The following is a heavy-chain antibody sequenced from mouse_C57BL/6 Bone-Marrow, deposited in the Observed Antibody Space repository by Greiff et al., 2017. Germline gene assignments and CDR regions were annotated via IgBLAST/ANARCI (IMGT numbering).Heavy chain of an antibody. CDR1: GYTFTDYE. V-gene: IGHV1-15*01. J-gene: IGHJ2*01. CDR3: TRAGTDFDY. D-gene: IGHD4-1*01. CDR2: IDPETGGT. Sequence: VQLQQSGAELVRPGASVTLSCKASGYTFTDYEMHWVKHTPVHGLEWIGAIDPETGGTAYNQKFKGKAILTADKSSSTAYMELRSLTSEDSAVYYCTRAGTDFDYWGQGTTLTVSS.